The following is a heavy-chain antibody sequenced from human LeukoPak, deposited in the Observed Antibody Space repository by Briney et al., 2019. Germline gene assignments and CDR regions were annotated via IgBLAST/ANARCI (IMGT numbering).Heavy chain of an antibody. D-gene: IGHD3-9*01. J-gene: IGHJ4*02. Sequence: GGSLRLSCAASGFSFSSYGMNWVRQAPGKGLEWVSGISASGGSTYYVDSVKGRFTISRDNSKNTLSVQMNSLRVQDTAVYYCVRDADWSFDYWGQGTLLTVSS. CDR2: ISASGGST. CDR1: GFSFSSYG. CDR3: VRDADWSFDY. V-gene: IGHV3-23*01.